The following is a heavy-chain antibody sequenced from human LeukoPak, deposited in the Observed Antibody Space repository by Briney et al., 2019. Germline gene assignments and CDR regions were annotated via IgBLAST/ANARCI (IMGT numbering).Heavy chain of an antibody. CDR1: GFTVSSNY. V-gene: IGHV3-53*01. J-gene: IGHJ4*02. Sequence: GGSLRLSCAASGFTVSSNYMGWVRQAPGKGLEWVSVIYSGGSTYYADSVKGRFTISRDNSKNTLYLQMNSLRAEDTAVYYCAKHYYDSSGYYPDHFDYWGQGTLVTVPS. D-gene: IGHD3-22*01. CDR2: IYSGGST. CDR3: AKHYYDSSGYYPDHFDY.